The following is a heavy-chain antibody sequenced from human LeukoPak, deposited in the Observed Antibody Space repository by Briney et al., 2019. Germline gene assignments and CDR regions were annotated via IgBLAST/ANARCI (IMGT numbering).Heavy chain of an antibody. V-gene: IGHV3-23*01. CDR2: ISGSGCST. CDR1: GLPFRIYA. D-gene: IGHD5-12*01. CDR3: SCVGYDFPYSYSYYMDV. J-gene: IGHJ6*03. Sequence: GGSLRLSCAASGLPFRIYAMSWVRQARGEGLEWVSAISGSGCSTYYADSVEGRFTISRDNSKHTLSLQMHSLRDEHTAVYYCSCVGYDFPYSYSYYMDVWGKGTTVTVSS.